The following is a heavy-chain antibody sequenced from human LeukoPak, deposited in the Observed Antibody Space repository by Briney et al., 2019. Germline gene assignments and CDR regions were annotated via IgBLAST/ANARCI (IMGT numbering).Heavy chain of an antibody. CDR2: INTNTRNP. D-gene: IGHD3-9*01. CDR3: ARGGFDSRWACDI. Sequence: ASVKVSCKASGYIFTTYAMNWVRQAPGQGLEWMGWINTNTRNPTYAQDFTGQIVFSLDTSASTAYLQIDNLKAEDTAVYYCARGGFDSRWACDIWGQGTKVTVSS. CDR1: GYIFTTYA. J-gene: IGHJ3*02. V-gene: IGHV7-4-1*01.